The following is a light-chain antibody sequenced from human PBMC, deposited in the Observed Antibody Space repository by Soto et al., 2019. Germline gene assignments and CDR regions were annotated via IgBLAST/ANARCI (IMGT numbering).Light chain of an antibody. Sequence: QSALTQPPSVSGSPGQSITISCTGTSGDVGGYNYVSWYQQHPGKAPKVMIYEVSYRPSGVSNRFSGSKSGNTASLTISGLQAEDEADYYCSSYTAGSTLVFGTGTKLTVL. J-gene: IGLJ1*01. V-gene: IGLV2-14*01. CDR1: SGDVGGYNY. CDR2: EVS. CDR3: SSYTAGSTLV.